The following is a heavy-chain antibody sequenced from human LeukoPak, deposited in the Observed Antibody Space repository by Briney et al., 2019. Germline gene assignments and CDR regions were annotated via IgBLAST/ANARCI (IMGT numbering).Heavy chain of an antibody. Sequence: GGSLRLSCAASGFTFSSYGMNWVRQAPGKGLEWVSAISGSGGSPYYADSVKGRFTISRDSSKNTLYLQMNSLRAEDTAVYYCAKTYSSSRAHYYYYYYMDVWGKGTTVTISS. V-gene: IGHV3-23*01. CDR3: AKTYSSSRAHYYYYYYMDV. CDR1: GFTFSSYG. CDR2: ISGSGGSP. D-gene: IGHD6-13*01. J-gene: IGHJ6*03.